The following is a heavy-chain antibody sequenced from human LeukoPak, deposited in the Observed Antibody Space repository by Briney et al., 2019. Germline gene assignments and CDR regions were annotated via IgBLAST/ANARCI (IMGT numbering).Heavy chain of an antibody. V-gene: IGHV4-4*07. Sequence: PSQTLSLTCTVSGGSISSYYWSWIRQPAGKGLEWIGRIDTSGSTNYNPSLKSRVTKSVDTSKNQFSLKPSSVTAVDTAVYYCARESHNSSGWYYSYCNYMDVWGKGTTVTVPS. CDR1: GGSISSYY. D-gene: IGHD6-19*01. CDR3: ARESHNSSGWYYSYCNYMDV. J-gene: IGHJ6*03. CDR2: IDTSGST.